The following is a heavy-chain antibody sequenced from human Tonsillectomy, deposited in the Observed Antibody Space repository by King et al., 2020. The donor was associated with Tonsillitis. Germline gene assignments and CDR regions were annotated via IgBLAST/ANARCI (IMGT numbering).Heavy chain of an antibody. CDR1: GFTFSSYG. Sequence: VQLVESGGGVVQPGRSLRLSCEASGFTFSSYGMHWVRQAPGKGLEWVALISYDGSNEHYADSVKGRFTISRDTSQNTLYLQMNSLRAEDTAVYYCAKPDYGGNYGAFDIWGQGTRVTVSS. V-gene: IGHV3-30*18. J-gene: IGHJ3*02. D-gene: IGHD4-23*01. CDR2: ISYDGSNE. CDR3: AKPDYGGNYGAFDI.